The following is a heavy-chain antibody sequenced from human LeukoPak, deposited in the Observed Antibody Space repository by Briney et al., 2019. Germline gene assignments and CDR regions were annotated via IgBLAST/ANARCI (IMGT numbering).Heavy chain of an antibody. CDR2: INHSGST. J-gene: IGHJ4*02. V-gene: IGHV4-34*01. Sequence: SETLSLTCAVYGGSFSGYYWSWIRQPPGKGLEWIGEINHSGSTNYNPSLKSRVTISVDTSKNQFSLKLSSVTAADTAVYYCARGGRIAAAVDYWGQGTLVTVSS. CDR1: GGSFSGYY. D-gene: IGHD6-13*01. CDR3: ARGGRIAAAVDY.